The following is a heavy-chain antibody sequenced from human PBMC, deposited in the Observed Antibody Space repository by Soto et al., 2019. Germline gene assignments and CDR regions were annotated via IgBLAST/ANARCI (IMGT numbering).Heavy chain of an antibody. CDR1: GGSISSSSYY. Sequence: SETLSLTCTVSGGSISSSSYYWGWIRQPPGKGLEWIGSIYYSGSTYYNPSLKSRVTISVDTSKNQFSLKLSSVTAADTAVYYCARGVSGFDIWGQGTMVTVSS. V-gene: IGHV4-39*01. J-gene: IGHJ3*02. CDR2: IYYSGST. D-gene: IGHD3-10*01. CDR3: ARGVSGFDI.